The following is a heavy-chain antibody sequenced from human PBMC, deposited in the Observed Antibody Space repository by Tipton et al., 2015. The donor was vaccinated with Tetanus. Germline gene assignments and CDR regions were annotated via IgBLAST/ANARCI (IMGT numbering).Heavy chain of an antibody. CDR2: VYYTGST. CDR1: GDSVSGYY. D-gene: IGHD3-16*01. V-gene: IGHV4-59*08. CDR3: ARTWGVWVTSIDAFDI. Sequence: TLSLTCTVSGDSVSGYYWSWIRQPPGKGLEWIGYVYYTGSTNHNPSLKSRVTISMDRSKNQISLKLSSVTAADTAVYYCARTWGVWVTSIDAFDIWGQGTEVAVSS. J-gene: IGHJ3*02.